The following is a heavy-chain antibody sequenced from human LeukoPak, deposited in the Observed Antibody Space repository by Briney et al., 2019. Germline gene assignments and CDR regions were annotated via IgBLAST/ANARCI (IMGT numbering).Heavy chain of an antibody. CDR1: GYTFTSYG. Sequence: ASVKVSCKASGYTFTSYGINWVRQATGQGLEWMGWMNPNSGNTGYAQKFQGRVTMTRNTSISTAYMELSSLRSEDTAVYYCARGRRWLARYYYYYYMDVWGKGTTVTISS. V-gene: IGHV1-8*02. D-gene: IGHD6-19*01. CDR2: MNPNSGNT. CDR3: ARGRRWLARYYYYYYMDV. J-gene: IGHJ6*03.